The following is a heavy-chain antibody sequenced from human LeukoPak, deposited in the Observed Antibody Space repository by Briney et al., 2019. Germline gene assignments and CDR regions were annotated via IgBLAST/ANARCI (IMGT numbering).Heavy chain of an antibody. Sequence: GGSLKLSCAASGFTFSSYAMNWVRQAPGKGLEWVSSISTSSTYIYYAHSVKGRFTISRDNAKNSLYLQMNSLRAEDTAVYYCARDGGSGSDDAFDIWGQGTLVTVSS. D-gene: IGHD3-22*01. V-gene: IGHV3-21*01. CDR2: ISTSSTYI. CDR3: ARDGGSGSDDAFDI. J-gene: IGHJ3*02. CDR1: GFTFSSYA.